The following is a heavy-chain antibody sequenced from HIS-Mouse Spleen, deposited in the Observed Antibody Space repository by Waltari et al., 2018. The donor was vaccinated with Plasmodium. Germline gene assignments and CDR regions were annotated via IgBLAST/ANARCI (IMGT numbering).Heavy chain of an antibody. CDR3: ARGMKSSSSAFDI. CDR2: IYSGGST. V-gene: IGHV3-53*01. Sequence: EVQLVESGGGLIQPGGSLRLSCAASGVTVGSHYMSWVRQAQGKGLEWVSVIYSGGSTYYADSVKGRFTISRDNSKNTLYLQMNSLRAEDTAVYYCARGMKSSSSAFDIWGQGTMVTVSS. D-gene: IGHD6-6*01. CDR1: GVTVGSHY. J-gene: IGHJ3*02.